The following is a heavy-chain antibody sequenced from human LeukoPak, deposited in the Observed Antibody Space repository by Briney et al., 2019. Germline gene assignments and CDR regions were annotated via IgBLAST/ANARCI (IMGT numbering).Heavy chain of an antibody. CDR3: ARGLRNLRIAARGLASTPPFGY. Sequence: SETLSLTCAVYGGSFSGYYGSWIRQPPGKGLEWIGEINHSGSTNYNPSLKSRVTISVDTSKNQFSLKLSSVTAADTAVYYCARGLRNLRIAARGLASTPPFGYWGQGTLVTVSS. J-gene: IGHJ4*02. CDR1: GGSFSGYY. CDR2: INHSGST. V-gene: IGHV4-34*01. D-gene: IGHD6-6*01.